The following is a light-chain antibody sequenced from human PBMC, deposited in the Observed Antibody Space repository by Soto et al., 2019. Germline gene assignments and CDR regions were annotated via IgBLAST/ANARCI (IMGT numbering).Light chain of an antibody. CDR2: KAS. CDR1: QSISSW. V-gene: IGKV1-5*03. J-gene: IGKJ4*01. Sequence: DIQMTQSPSTLSASVGDRVTITCRASQSISSWLAWYQQKPGKAPKLLIYKASSLESGVPSRFNGSGSGKEFTLTISSLQPDDFATYYCQKYNSYPLTFGGGTKVEIK. CDR3: QKYNSYPLT.